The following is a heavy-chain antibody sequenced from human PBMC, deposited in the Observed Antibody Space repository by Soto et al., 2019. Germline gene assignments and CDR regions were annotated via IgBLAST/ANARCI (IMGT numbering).Heavy chain of an antibody. Sequence: SETLSLTCAVYGGSFSGYYWSWIRQPPGKGLEWIGEINHSGSTNYNPSLKSRVTISVDTSKNQFSLKLSSVTAADTAVYYCARNLAAAGTWYYYYYGMDVWGKGTTVTV. CDR3: ARNLAAAGTWYYYYYGMDV. J-gene: IGHJ6*04. CDR2: INHSGST. CDR1: GGSFSGYY. D-gene: IGHD6-13*01. V-gene: IGHV4-34*01.